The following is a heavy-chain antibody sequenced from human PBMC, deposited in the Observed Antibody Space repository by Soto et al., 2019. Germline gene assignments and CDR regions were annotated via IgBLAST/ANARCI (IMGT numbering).Heavy chain of an antibody. CDR2: IYYSGST. J-gene: IGHJ4*02. V-gene: IGHV4-39*01. D-gene: IGHD5-18*01. Sequence: QLQLQESGPGLVKPSETLSLTCTVSGGSISSSSYYWGWIRQPPGKGLEWIGSIYYSGSTYYNPSLESRVTISVDTSKNQFSLKLSSVTAADTAVYYCARATLSWIQADFDYWGQGTLVTVSS. CDR1: GGSISSSSYY. CDR3: ARATLSWIQADFDY.